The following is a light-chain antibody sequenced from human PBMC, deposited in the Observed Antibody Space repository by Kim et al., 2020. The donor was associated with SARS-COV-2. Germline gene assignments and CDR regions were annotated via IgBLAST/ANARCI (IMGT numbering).Light chain of an antibody. J-gene: IGKJ4*01. Sequence: ASVGDRVTITCRASQSISNNLNWYQQKPGKAPKLLIYAASSLQSGVPSRFGGSGSGTDFTLTISSLQPEDFAAYYCQQSFSNPFTFGGGTKVDIK. V-gene: IGKV1-39*01. CDR1: QSISNN. CDR3: QQSFSNPFT. CDR2: AAS.